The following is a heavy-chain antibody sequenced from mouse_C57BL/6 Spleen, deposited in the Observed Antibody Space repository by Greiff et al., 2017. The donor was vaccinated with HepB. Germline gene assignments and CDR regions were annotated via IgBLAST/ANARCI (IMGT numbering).Heavy chain of an antibody. V-gene: IGHV1-26*01. CDR3: ARTGYYGKPWFAY. CDR1: GYTFTDYY. CDR2: INPNNGGT. J-gene: IGHJ3*01. Sequence: EVQLQQSGPELVKPGASVKISCKASGYTFTDYYMNWVKQSHGKSLEWIGDINPNNGGTSYNQKFKGKATLTVDKSSSTAYMELRSLTSEDSAVYYCARTGYYGKPWFAYWGQGTLVTVSA. D-gene: IGHD2-1*01.